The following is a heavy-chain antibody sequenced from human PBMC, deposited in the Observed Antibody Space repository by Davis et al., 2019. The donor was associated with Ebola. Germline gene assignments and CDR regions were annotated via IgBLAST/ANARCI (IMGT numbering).Heavy chain of an antibody. V-gene: IGHV5-51*01. Sequence: GESLKISCKGSGYSFTNYWIGWVRQMPGKGLEWMGIMYSGDSDTRYSPSFQGQVTISADKSINTAYLQWSSLKASDTAMYYCARLGAYSSSSVDYWGQGTLVTVSS. CDR3: ARLGAYSSSSVDY. CDR1: GYSFTNYW. D-gene: IGHD6-6*01. J-gene: IGHJ4*02. CDR2: MYSGDSDT.